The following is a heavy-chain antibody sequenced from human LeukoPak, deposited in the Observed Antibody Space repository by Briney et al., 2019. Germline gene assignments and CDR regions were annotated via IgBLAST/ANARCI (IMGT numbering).Heavy chain of an antibody. V-gene: IGHV4-38-2*01. CDR2: IYHSGST. Sequence: PSETLSLTCAVPGYSISSGYYWGWIRQPPGKGLEWIGSIYHSGSTYYNPSLKSRVTISVDTSKNQFSLKLSSVTAADTAVYYCARHRSYPSMAFDIWGQGIMVTVSS. J-gene: IGHJ3*02. D-gene: IGHD6-6*01. CDR3: ARHRSYPSMAFDI. CDR1: GYSISSGYY.